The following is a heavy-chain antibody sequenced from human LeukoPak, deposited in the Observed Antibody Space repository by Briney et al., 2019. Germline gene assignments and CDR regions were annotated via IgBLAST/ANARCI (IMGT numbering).Heavy chain of an antibody. CDR1: GGTFSSYA. Sequence: GASVKVSCKASGGTFSSYAISWVRQAPGQGLEWMGGIIPIFGTANYAQKFQGRVTITADESTSTAYMELSSLRSEDTAVYYCARETYYYDSSGYYLRYYYYYYMDVWGKGTTVTVSS. CDR3: ARETYYYDSSGYYLRYYYYYYMDV. V-gene: IGHV1-69*13. J-gene: IGHJ6*03. CDR2: IIPIFGTA. D-gene: IGHD3-22*01.